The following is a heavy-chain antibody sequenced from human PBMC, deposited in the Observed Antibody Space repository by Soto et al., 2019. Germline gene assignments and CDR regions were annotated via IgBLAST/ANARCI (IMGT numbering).Heavy chain of an antibody. J-gene: IGHJ6*02. CDR2: ISAYNGNT. V-gene: IGHV1-18*04. Sequence: GXSVKVSCKASDYTFTSYGISWVRQAPGQGLEWMGWISAYNGNTNYAQKLQGRVTMTTDTSTSTAYMELRSLRSDDTAVYYFARGLLPLRIAADGRRYYYGMDVWGQGTTVTGSS. CDR1: DYTFTSYG. CDR3: ARGLLPLRIAADGRRYYYGMDV. D-gene: IGHD6-13*01.